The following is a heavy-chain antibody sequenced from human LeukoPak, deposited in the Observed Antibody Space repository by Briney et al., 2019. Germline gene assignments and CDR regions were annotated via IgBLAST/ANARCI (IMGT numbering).Heavy chain of an antibody. CDR1: GGSISGYY. V-gene: IGHV4-59*08. D-gene: IGHD7-27*01. CDR2: IYSSGRT. J-gene: IGHJ4*02. CDR3: ARHTSYRNWGDFDH. Sequence: ASETLSLTCTVSGGSISGYYWSWIRQPPGKGLEYIGYIYSSGRTNYNPSLKGRVTMSVDTSKNQVSLRVTSVTAADTAVYYCARHTSYRNWGDFDHWGQGTLVTVSS.